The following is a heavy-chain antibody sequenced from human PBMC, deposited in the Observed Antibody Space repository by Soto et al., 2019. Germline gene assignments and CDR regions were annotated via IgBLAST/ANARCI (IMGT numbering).Heavy chain of an antibody. Sequence: GESLKISCQGSGYNFPIYWIAWVRQMPGKGLEWMGIIYPGDSDTRYSPSFQGQVTISADKSISTAYLQWSSLKASDTAMYYCASAVGATLPYFDYWGQGTLVTVSS. J-gene: IGHJ4*02. CDR2: IYPGDSDT. CDR1: GYNFPIYW. V-gene: IGHV5-51*01. D-gene: IGHD1-26*01. CDR3: ASAVGATLPYFDY.